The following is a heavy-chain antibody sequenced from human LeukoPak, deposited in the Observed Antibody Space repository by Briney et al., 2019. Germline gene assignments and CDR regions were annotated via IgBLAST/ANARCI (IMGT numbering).Heavy chain of an antibody. V-gene: IGHV3-9*01. CDR1: GFTFDDYA. CDR3: ASGRSYDSSGLDY. CDR2: ISWNSGSI. D-gene: IGHD3-22*01. J-gene: IGHJ4*02. Sequence: GGSLRLSCAASGFTFDDYAMHWVRQAPGKGLEWVSGISWNSGSIGYADSVKGRFTISRDNAKNSLYLQMNSLRAEDTALYYCASGRSYDSSGLDYWGQGTLVTVSS.